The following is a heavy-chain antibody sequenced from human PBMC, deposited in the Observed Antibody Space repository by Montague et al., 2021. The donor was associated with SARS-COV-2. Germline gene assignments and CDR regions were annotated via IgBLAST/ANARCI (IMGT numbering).Heavy chain of an antibody. D-gene: IGHD2-15*01. CDR2: TYYRSEWYS. Sequence: CAISGDSVSTNSGTWNWVSLSPLRGLEWLGRTYYRSEWYSDYSVSVESRISINPDTSKNQFSLQLNSVTPEDTALYYCARAERGSCGDGNCYQYFFNYWGQGTLVTVSS. CDR3: ARAERGSCGDGNCYQYFFNY. CDR1: GDSVSTNSGT. J-gene: IGHJ4*02. V-gene: IGHV6-1*01.